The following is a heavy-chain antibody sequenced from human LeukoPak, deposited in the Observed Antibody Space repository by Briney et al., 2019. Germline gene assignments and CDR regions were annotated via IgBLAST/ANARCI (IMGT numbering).Heavy chain of an antibody. D-gene: IGHD3-3*01. Sequence: SETLSLTCTVSGGSISSNNYYWGWIRQPPGKGLEWIGEINHSGSTNYNPSLKSRVTISVDTSKNQFSLKLSSVTAADTAVYYCARAPSFDFWSGYFFDYWGQGTLVTVSS. CDR3: ARAPSFDFWSGYFFDY. CDR1: GGSISSNNYY. CDR2: INHSGST. J-gene: IGHJ4*02. V-gene: IGHV4-39*07.